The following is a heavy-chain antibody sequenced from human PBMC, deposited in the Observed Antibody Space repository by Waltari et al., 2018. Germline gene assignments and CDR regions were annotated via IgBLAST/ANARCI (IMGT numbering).Heavy chain of an antibody. CDR2: INHSGST. CDR1: GGSFSGYY. V-gene: IGHV4-34*01. J-gene: IGHJ4*02. CDR3: ARGTVTIDY. D-gene: IGHD1-7*01. Sequence: QLQQWRAGLLKPSETLSLTGAVCGGSFSGYYWSWIRKPPGKGLEWIGEINHSGSTNYNPSLKSRVTISVDTSKNQFSLKLSSVTAADTAVYYCARGTVTIDYWGQGTLVTVSS.